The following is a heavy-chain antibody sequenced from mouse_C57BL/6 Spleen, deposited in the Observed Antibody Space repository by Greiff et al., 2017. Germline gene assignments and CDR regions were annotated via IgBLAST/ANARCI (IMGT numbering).Heavy chain of an antibody. J-gene: IGHJ2*01. D-gene: IGHD3-1*01. V-gene: IGHV5-4*01. Sequence: EVKLVESGGGLVKPGGSLKLSCAASGFTFSSYAMSWVRQTPEKRLEWVATISDGGSYTYYPDNVQGRFTISRDNAKNNLYLQMSHLKSEDTAMYYCARDRGVWDYWGQGTTLTVSS. CDR2: ISDGGSYT. CDR3: ARDRGVWDY. CDR1: GFTFSSYA.